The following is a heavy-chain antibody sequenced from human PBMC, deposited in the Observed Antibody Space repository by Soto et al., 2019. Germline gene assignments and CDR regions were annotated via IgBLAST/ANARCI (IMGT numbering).Heavy chain of an antibody. Sequence: ASVKVSCKVSGYTLTELSMHWVRQAPGKGLEWMGGFDPEDGETIYAQKFQGRVTMTEDTSTDTAYMELSSLSSEDTAVYYCATGSSGYYGSGSRIYYYDMDIWGKGTTVTVSS. D-gene: IGHD3-10*01. CDR1: GYTLTELS. J-gene: IGHJ6*03. CDR2: FDPEDGET. CDR3: ATGSSGYYGSGSRIYYYDMDI. V-gene: IGHV1-24*01.